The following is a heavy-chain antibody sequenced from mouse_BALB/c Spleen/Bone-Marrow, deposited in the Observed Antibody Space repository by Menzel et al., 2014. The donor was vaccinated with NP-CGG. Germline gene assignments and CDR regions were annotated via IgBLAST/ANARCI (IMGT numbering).Heavy chain of an antibody. CDR2: ILPGSGSI. V-gene: IGHV1-9*01. CDR3: ASRYDTMDY. Sequence: VQLVESGAELMKPGASVKISCKATGYTFSSYWIDWVKQRPGHGLEWIGEILPGSGSIKYNEKFKGKATFTADTSSNTAYMQLSSLTSEDSAVYYCASRYDTMDYWGQGTSVTVSS. CDR1: GYTFSSYW. J-gene: IGHJ4*01.